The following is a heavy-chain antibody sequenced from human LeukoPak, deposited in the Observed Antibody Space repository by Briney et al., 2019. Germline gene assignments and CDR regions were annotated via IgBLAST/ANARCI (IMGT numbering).Heavy chain of an antibody. CDR2: IITYNR. Sequence: ASVTVSCKASGFTFTSYAITWVRQAPGQGLEWMEWIITYNRHYAQKLQGRVTLTTDTSTNTAYMELRGLRSDDTAVYYCAKTTVTSEEYFYYYMDVWGKGTTVTVSS. CDR1: GFTFTSYA. CDR3: AKTTVTSEEYFYYYMDV. V-gene: IGHV1-18*01. D-gene: IGHD4-17*01. J-gene: IGHJ6*03.